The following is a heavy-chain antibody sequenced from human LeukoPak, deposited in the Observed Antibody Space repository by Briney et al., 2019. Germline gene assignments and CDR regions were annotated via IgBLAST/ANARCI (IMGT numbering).Heavy chain of an antibody. CDR3: ARGRQNSGSYSDAFDI. CDR2: ISSSSSYI. J-gene: IGHJ3*02. Sequence: GGSLRLSCAASGFTFSTSAMSWVRQALGKGLEWVSGISSSSSYIYYADSVKGRFIISRDNAKTSLYLQMNSLRAEDTAVYYCARGRQNSGSYSDAFDIWGQGTMVTVSS. D-gene: IGHD1-26*01. V-gene: IGHV3-21*01. CDR1: GFTFSTSA.